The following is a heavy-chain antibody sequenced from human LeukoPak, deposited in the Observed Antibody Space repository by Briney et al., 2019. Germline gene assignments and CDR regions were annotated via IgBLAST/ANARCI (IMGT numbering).Heavy chain of an antibody. J-gene: IGHJ3*02. Sequence: GGSLRLSCAASGFTFDDYGMSWVRQAPGKGLEWVSGINWNGGSTGYADSVKGRFTISRDNAKNTLYLQMNSLRAEDTAVYYCAKDITMIVVVMDAFDIWGQGTMVTVSS. CDR1: GFTFDDYG. D-gene: IGHD3-22*01. CDR3: AKDITMIVVVMDAFDI. V-gene: IGHV3-20*04. CDR2: INWNGGST.